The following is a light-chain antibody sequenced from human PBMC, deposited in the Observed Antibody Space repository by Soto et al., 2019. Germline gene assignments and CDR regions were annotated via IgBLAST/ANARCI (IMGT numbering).Light chain of an antibody. CDR3: QQLRSYPST. J-gene: IGKJ4*01. V-gene: IGKV1-39*01. CDR1: QSISGY. Sequence: DIQMTQSPSSLSASVGDRVTITCRTSQSISGYLNWYRHKPGKAPTLLIYAASTLQSGVPSRFSGSGFGTDFTLTISSLQAEDFASYYCQQLRSYPSTFGGGTKVDIK. CDR2: AAS.